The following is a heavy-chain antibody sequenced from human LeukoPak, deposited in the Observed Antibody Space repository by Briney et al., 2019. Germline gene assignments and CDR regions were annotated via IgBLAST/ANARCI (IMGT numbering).Heavy chain of an antibody. D-gene: IGHD2-15*01. CDR1: GGSISSNSYY. V-gene: IGHV4-39*07. CDR3: ASPYCSGGSCYGRKFDY. J-gene: IGHJ4*02. Sequence: PSETLSLTCTVSGGSISSNSYYWGWIRQPPGKGLKWIGSIYYSGSTYYNPSLKSRVTISVDTSNNQFSLKLSSVTAADTAVYYCASPYCSGGSCYGRKFDYWGQGTLVTVSS. CDR2: IYYSGST.